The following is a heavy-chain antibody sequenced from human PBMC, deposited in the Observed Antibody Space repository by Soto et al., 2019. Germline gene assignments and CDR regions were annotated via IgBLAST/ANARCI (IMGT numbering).Heavy chain of an antibody. J-gene: IGHJ3*02. CDR2: ISAYNGNT. V-gene: IGHV1-18*01. CDR1: GYTFTSYG. CDR3: AKDKVDHNGVWDPFDR. Sequence: QVPLVQSGAEVKKPGASVKVSCKASGYTFTSYGISWVRQAPGQGLEWMGWISAYNGNTNYAQKLQGRVTMTTDTSTSTAYMELRSLRSDDTAVYYCAKDKVDHNGVWDPFDRWGQGTMVTVSS. D-gene: IGHD2-8*01.